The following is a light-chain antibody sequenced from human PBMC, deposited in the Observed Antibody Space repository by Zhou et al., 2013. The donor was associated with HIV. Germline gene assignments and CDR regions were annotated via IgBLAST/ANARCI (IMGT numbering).Light chain of an antibody. V-gene: IGKV3-20*01. CDR3: QQYGTSPWT. Sequence: EIVLTQSPGTQSLSPGERATLSCRASQSVSNNYLAWYQQKPGQAPRLLIYGTSSRASGIPDRFGGSGSGTDFTLTISRLEPEDVAVYFCQQYGTSPWTFGQGTKVEIK. J-gene: IGKJ1*01. CDR2: GTS. CDR1: QSVSNNY.